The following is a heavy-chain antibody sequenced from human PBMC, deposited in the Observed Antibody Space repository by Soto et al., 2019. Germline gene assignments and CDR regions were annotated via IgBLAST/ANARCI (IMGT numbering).Heavy chain of an antibody. CDR2: INPSGST. CDR1: GGSFSGYY. Sequence: PSETLSLTCAFYGGSFSGYYWSWIRQPPGKGLEWLGDINPSGSTNYNPSLKSRVIMSVDTSKKQFSLNVTSVTAADKAVYYCERFVSRRHPRDAFDIWCQGIMVTVS. J-gene: IGHJ3*02. V-gene: IGHV4-34*01. CDR3: ERFVSRRHPRDAFDI.